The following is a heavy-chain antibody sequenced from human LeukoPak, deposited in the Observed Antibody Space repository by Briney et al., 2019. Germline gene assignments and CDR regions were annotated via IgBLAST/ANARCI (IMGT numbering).Heavy chain of an antibody. CDR1: GXSFRSYW. CDR2: VNSDGSST. V-gene: IGHV3-74*01. J-gene: IGHJ1*01. Sequence: GGSLRLSCAASGXSFRSYWMHWVRQAPGKRLVWVSRVNSDGSSTSYADSVKGRFTISRDDAKNTLYLQMNSLTAEDTAMYYCARDYTEYFQHWGQGTLVSVSS. CDR3: ARDYTEYFQH. D-gene: IGHD3-16*01.